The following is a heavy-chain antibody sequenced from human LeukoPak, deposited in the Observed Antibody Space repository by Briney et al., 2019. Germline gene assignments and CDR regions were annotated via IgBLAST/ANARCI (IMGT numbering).Heavy chain of an antibody. Sequence: ASVKVSCKASGYTFTSYSMHWVRQAPGQGHEWMGIINPSGGGISYAQKFQGRVTMTRDTSTSTVYMELSSLRSEDTAVYYCAKVWGSGSYYDYWGQGTLVTVSS. CDR2: INPSGGGI. D-gene: IGHD3-10*01. V-gene: IGHV1-46*01. J-gene: IGHJ4*02. CDR3: AKVWGSGSYYDY. CDR1: GYTFTSYS.